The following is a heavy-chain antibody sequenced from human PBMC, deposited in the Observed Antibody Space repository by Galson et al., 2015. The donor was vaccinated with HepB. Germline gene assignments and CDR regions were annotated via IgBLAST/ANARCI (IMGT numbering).Heavy chain of an antibody. CDR3: ARAYSSGWYVDY. CDR2: IYYSGST. J-gene: IGHJ4*02. CDR1: GGSISSGGYY. Sequence: TLSLTCTVSGGSISSGGYYWSWIRQHPGKGLEWIGYIYYSGSTYYNPSLKSRVTISVDTSKNQFSLKLSSVTAADTAVYYCARAYSSGWYVDYWGQGTLVTVSS. D-gene: IGHD6-19*01. V-gene: IGHV4-31*03.